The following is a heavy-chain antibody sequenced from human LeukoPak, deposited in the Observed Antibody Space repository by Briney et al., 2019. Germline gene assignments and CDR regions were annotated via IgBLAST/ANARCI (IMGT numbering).Heavy chain of an antibody. CDR3: VREGEGPLSKDFDY. D-gene: IGHD2/OR15-2a*01. Sequence: ASMKVSCKSSGFTFTDHYIHWVRQGPGQGLEWMGYIGPHSTFTSSPQEFQGRVTMTRDASMSTAYMELTRLSSDDTAVYYCVREGEGPLSKDFDYWGQGTLVTVSS. V-gene: IGHV1-2*02. CDR1: GFTFTDHY. J-gene: IGHJ4*02. CDR2: IGPHSTFT.